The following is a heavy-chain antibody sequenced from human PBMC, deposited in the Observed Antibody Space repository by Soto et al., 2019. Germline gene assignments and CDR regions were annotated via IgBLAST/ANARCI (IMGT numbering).Heavy chain of an antibody. Sequence: EVQLVESGGGLVQPGKSLRLSCAASGFTFDDHAMHWVRQGPGKGLEWVAHISWNRETLGYADYVKGRFIISRDNAKHSVYLEMTGLRPEETAVYFCTRGSAAVRSYFFDSWGQGTLVTVSS. CDR1: GFTFDDHA. V-gene: IGHV3-9*01. CDR2: ISWNRETL. D-gene: IGHD1-26*01. CDR3: TRGSAAVRSYFFDS. J-gene: IGHJ5*01.